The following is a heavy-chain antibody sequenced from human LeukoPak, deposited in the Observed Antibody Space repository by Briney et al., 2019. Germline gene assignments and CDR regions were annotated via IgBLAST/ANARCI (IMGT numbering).Heavy chain of an antibody. V-gene: IGHV3-48*03. CDR3: ARGGGRPYCSGGSCYSWFDP. CDR2: ISSSGSTI. D-gene: IGHD2-15*01. Sequence: GGSLRLSCGASGFTFSSYEMNWVRQAPGKGLEWVSYISSSGSTIYYADSVKGRFTISRDNAKNSLYLQMNSLRAEDTAVYYCARGGGRPYCSGGSCYSWFDPWGQGTLVTVSS. J-gene: IGHJ5*02. CDR1: GFTFSSYE.